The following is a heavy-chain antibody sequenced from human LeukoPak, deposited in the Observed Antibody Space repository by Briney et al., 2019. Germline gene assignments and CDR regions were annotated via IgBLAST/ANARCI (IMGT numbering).Heavy chain of an antibody. CDR1: GFTFSNAW. CDR2: IKSKTDGRTT. V-gene: IGHV3-15*01. CDR3: TTSGSYIDY. Sequence: GGSLRLSCAASGFTFSNAWMSWVRQAPGKGLEWVGRIKSKTDGRTTDYAAPVKGRFTISRDDSKNTLYLQMNSLKTEDTAVYYCTTSGSYIDYWGQGTLVTVSS. J-gene: IGHJ4*02. D-gene: IGHD1-26*01.